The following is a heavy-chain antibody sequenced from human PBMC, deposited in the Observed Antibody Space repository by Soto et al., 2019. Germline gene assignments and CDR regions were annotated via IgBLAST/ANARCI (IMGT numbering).Heavy chain of an antibody. D-gene: IGHD5-12*01. V-gene: IGHV3-53*01. CDR3: ANQRGYVSGWFDP. CDR1: GFTVSSNY. J-gene: IGHJ5*02. CDR2: IYSGGST. Sequence: EVQLVESGGGLIQPGGSLRLSCAASGFTVSSNYMSWVRQAPGKGLEWVSVIYSGGSTYYADSVKGRFTISRDNSKNTLYLQMNSLRAEDTAVYYCANQRGYVSGWFDPWVQGTLVTVSS.